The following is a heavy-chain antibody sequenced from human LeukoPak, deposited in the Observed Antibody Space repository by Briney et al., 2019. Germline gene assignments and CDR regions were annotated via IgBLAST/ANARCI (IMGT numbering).Heavy chain of an antibody. CDR2: MNPNSGIT. CDR3: ARVSGGFGSVYYLFDY. Sequence: GASVKVSCKASGYTFTSYDINWVRQATGQGLEWMGWMNPNSGITGYAQKFQGRVTMTRNTSISTAYMELSSLRSEDTAVYYCARVSGGFGSVYYLFDYWGQGTRVTVS. D-gene: IGHD3-3*01. V-gene: IGHV1-8*01. CDR1: GYTFTSYD. J-gene: IGHJ4*02.